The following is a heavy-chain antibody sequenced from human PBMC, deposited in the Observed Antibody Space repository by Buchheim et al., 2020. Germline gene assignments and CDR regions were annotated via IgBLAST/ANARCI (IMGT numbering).Heavy chain of an antibody. D-gene: IGHD5-24*01. CDR3: ARDRDAYDGYFYYSLDV. CDR1: GFTFSTYG. CDR2: MWHDGTNK. V-gene: IGHV3-33*01. J-gene: IGHJ6*02. Sequence: QVQVVESGGGVVQPGRSLRLSCAASGFTFSTYGMHWVRQAPGQGLEWVAAMWHDGTNKYYADSVQGRFTISRDNSKNRLYLQMISLRAEDTAVYYCARDRDAYDGYFYYSLDVWGQGTT.